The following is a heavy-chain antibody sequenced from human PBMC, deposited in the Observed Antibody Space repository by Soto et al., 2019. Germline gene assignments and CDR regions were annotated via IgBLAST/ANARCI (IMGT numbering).Heavy chain of an antibody. J-gene: IGHJ6*02. CDR2: IYPGDSDT. Sequence: GESLKISCKGSGYSFTSYWIGWVRQMPGKGLEWMGIIYPGDSDTRYSPSFQGQVTISADKSISTAYLQWSSLKASDTAMYYCARLGAPIVVVPAAIPQYYYYYGMDFWGQWTTVSVSS. CDR3: ARLGAPIVVVPAAIPQYYYYYGMDF. D-gene: IGHD2-2*01. V-gene: IGHV5-51*01. CDR1: GYSFTSYW.